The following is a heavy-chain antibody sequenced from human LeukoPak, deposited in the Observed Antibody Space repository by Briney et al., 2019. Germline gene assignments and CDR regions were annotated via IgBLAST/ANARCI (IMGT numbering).Heavy chain of an antibody. CDR1: GGSISSYY. CDR2: IYYSGST. Sequence: PSETLSLTCTVSGGSISSYYWSWIRQPPGKGLEWIGYIYYSGSTNYNPSLKSRLTMSVDTSKNQFSLNLNSVTAADTAVYYCGRDNWGSVDYWGQGTLVTVSS. CDR3: GRDNWGSVDY. V-gene: IGHV4-59*01. D-gene: IGHD7-27*01. J-gene: IGHJ4*02.